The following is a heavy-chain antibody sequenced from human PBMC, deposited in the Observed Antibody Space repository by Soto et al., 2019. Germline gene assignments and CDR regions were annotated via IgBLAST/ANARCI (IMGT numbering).Heavy chain of an antibody. CDR1: GGSFSGYY. V-gene: IGHV4-34*01. J-gene: IGHJ4*02. Sequence: QVQLQQWGAGLLKPSETLSLTCAVYGGSFSGYYWSWLRQPPGKGLEWIGEINHSGSTNYNPSLKRRVPISVDTSKNQFSLKLSSVTAADTAVYYCARDGYDYIWGSYRPKGYFDYWGQGTLVTVSS. CDR2: INHSGST. D-gene: IGHD3-16*02. CDR3: ARDGYDYIWGSYRPKGYFDY.